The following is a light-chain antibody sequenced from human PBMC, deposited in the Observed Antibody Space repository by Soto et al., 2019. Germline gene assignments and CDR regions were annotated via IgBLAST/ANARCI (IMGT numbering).Light chain of an antibody. CDR3: QLFVTSAL. CDR2: DAS. CDR1: QSVSSSY. J-gene: IGKJ3*01. V-gene: IGKV3-20*01. Sequence: EIVLTQSPGTLSLSPGVRATLSCRASQSVSSSYLAWYQQKPGQAPRLLIYDASRATGIPDRFSGSGSGTDFSLTITRLEPEDFAVYYCQLFVTSALFGPGTKVDI.